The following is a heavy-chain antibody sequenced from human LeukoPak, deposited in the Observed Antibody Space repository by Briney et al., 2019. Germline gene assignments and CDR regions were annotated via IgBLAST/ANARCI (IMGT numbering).Heavy chain of an antibody. CDR3: ARLPSTVKIHY. CDR2: INQDGSEK. CDR1: GFTFRSYW. Sequence: GGSLRLSCAASGFTFRSYWMSWVRQAPGKGLEWVANINQDGSEKYYVDSVKGRFTISRDNAKNSLYLQMDSLRAEDTAVYHCARLPSTVKIHYWGHGTLVTVSS. D-gene: IGHD4-17*01. V-gene: IGHV3-7*01. J-gene: IGHJ4*01.